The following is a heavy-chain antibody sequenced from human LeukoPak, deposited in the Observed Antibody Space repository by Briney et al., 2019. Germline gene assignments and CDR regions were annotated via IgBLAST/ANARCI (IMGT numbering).Heavy chain of an antibody. Sequence: PSETLSLTCTVSGGSISNYYWSCLRQPPGKGLEWIGYIYYSGSTNHNPSLKSRVTKSVDTSKNQFSLKLSSVTAADTAVYYCARAGQFIAARPITFDYWGQGTLVTVSS. V-gene: IGHV4-59*01. J-gene: IGHJ4*02. CDR2: IYYSGST. D-gene: IGHD6-6*01. CDR1: GGSISNYY. CDR3: ARAGQFIAARPITFDY.